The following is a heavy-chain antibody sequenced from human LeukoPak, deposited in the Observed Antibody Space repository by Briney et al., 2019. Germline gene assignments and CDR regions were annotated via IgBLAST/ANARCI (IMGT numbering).Heavy chain of an antibody. CDR3: ARVGGPKYSGYDGVPNYYYGMDV. J-gene: IGHJ6*02. CDR1: GGSISSGGYY. Sequence: KPSETLSLTCTVSGGSISSGGYYWSWIRQHPGKGLEWIGYIYYSGSTYYNPSLKSRVTISVDTSKNQFSLKLSSVTAADTAVYYCARVGGPKYSGYDGVPNYYYGMDVWGQGTTVTVSS. CDR2: IYYSGST. D-gene: IGHD5-12*01. V-gene: IGHV4-31*03.